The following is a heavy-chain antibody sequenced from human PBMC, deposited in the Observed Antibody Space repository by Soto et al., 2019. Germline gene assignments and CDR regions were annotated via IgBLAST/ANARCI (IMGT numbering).Heavy chain of an antibody. CDR2: VRDSGGDT. CDR1: GLSFSNYD. J-gene: IGHJ2*01. D-gene: IGHD4-17*01. V-gene: IGHV3-23*01. CDR3: AKAPITVTTGWYFDL. Sequence: EVELLESGGGLVQPGGSLRLSCRASGLSFSNYDMTWVRQAPGKGLEGVSSVRDSGGDTFYAYSVKGRFTISRDNSKNPLYLQMNRLKVEDSAFYYCAKAPITVTTGWYFDLWGRGTLVTVSS.